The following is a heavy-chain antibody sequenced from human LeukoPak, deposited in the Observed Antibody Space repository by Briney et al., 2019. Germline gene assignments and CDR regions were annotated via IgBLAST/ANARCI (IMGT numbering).Heavy chain of an antibody. CDR1: GYTFTFYY. Sequence: ASVKVSCKASGYTFTFYYIHWVRQAPGQGLEWMGWINPNSGGTNYARTFQGRVNMTRNTSISTAYMDLSSLRSDDTAVYYCAREGYCSGDKCPVANWGQGTLVTVSS. CDR2: INPNSGGT. D-gene: IGHD2-15*01. V-gene: IGHV1-2*02. J-gene: IGHJ4*02. CDR3: AREGYCSGDKCPVAN.